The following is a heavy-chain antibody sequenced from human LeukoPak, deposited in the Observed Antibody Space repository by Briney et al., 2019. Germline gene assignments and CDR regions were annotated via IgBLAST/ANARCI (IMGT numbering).Heavy chain of an antibody. CDR3: ARGLRRGYSYGGDFDY. J-gene: IGHJ4*02. D-gene: IGHD5-18*01. Sequence: SETLSLTCTVSGGSISSHHWSWIRQPPGKGLEWIGYIYYSGSTNYNPSLKSRVAISVDTSKNQFSLKLSSVTAADTAVYYCARGLRRGYSYGGDFDYWGQGTLVTVSS. CDR1: GGSISSHH. V-gene: IGHV4-59*11. CDR2: IYYSGST.